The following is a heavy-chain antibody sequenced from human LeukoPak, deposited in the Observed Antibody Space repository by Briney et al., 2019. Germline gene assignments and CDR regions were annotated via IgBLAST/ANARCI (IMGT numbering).Heavy chain of an antibody. Sequence: GGSLRLSCAASGFTFSSYGMHWVRQAPGKGLEWVSSISSSSSYIYYADSVKGRFTISRDNAKNSLYLQMNSLRAEDTAVYYCAKDRATRRWGTQEFDYWGQGTLVTVSS. D-gene: IGHD3-16*01. CDR1: GFTFSSYG. V-gene: IGHV3-21*01. CDR2: ISSSSSYI. J-gene: IGHJ4*02. CDR3: AKDRATRRWGTQEFDY.